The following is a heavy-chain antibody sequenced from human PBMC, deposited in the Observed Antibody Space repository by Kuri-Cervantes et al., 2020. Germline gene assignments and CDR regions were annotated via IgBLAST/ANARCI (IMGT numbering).Heavy chain of an antibody. Sequence: GESLKISCAASGFTVSSNYIRWVRQAPGKGLEWVSYISSSGSTIYYADSVKGRFTISRDNAKNSLYLQMNSLRAEDTAVYYCARAGTMVRTRMDVWGQGTTVTVSS. CDR2: ISSSGSTI. V-gene: IGHV3-11*01. J-gene: IGHJ6*02. D-gene: IGHD3-10*01. CDR3: ARAGTMVRTRMDV. CDR1: GFTVSSNY.